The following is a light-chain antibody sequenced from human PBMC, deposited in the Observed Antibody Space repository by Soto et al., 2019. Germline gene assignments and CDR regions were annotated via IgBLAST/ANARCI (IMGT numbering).Light chain of an antibody. J-gene: IGLJ1*01. CDR1: SSDVGGYNS. Sequence: QSALTQPASVSGSPGQSITISCTGTSSDVGGYNSVSWYQQHPGKAPKLMIYEVSNRPSGVSNRFSGSKSGNTASLTISGLQAEDEADYYCSSYTSSSTLVFGTGTKVTV. V-gene: IGLV2-14*01. CDR3: SSYTSSSTLV. CDR2: EVS.